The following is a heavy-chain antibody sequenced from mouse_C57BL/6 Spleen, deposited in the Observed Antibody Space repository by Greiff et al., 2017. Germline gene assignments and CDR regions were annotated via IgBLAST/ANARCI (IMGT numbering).Heavy chain of an antibody. CDR2: IYIGNGYT. CDR1: GYTFTSYG. CDR3: ARSPSYDGYYQYYFDY. J-gene: IGHJ2*01. Sequence: VQLQQSGAELVRPGSSVKMSCKTSGYTFTSYGINWVKQRPGQGLEWIGYIYIGNGYTEYNEKFKGKATLTSDKSSSTAYMQLSSLKSEDSAIYFCARSPSYDGYYQYYFDYWGQGTTLTVSS. V-gene: IGHV1-58*01. D-gene: IGHD2-3*01.